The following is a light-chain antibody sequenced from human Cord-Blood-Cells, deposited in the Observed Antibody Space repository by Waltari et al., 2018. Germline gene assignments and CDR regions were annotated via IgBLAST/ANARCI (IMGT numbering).Light chain of an antibody. J-gene: IGLJ2*01. V-gene: IGLV2-14*01. CDR2: EVS. Sequence: QSALTQPASVSGSPGQSLTIPCPGTSSDVGGYNYVSWYQQHPGKAPKLMIYEVSKRPSGVSNRFSGSKSGNTASLTISGLQAEDEADYYCSSYTSSSTLVFGGGTKLTVL. CDR1: SSDVGGYNY. CDR3: SSYTSSSTLV.